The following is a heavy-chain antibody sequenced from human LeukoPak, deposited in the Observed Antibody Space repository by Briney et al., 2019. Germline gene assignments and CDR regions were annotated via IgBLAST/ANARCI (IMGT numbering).Heavy chain of an antibody. D-gene: IGHD6-13*01. J-gene: IGHJ4*02. Sequence: PGGSLRLSCAASGFTFSNYAVSWVRQAPGKGLEWVANIKQDGSEKYYVDSVKGRFTISRDNAKNSLYLQMNSLRAEDTAVYYCARGGSWWLYWGQGTLVTVSS. CDR2: IKQDGSEK. V-gene: IGHV3-7*01. CDR1: GFTFSNYA. CDR3: ARGGSWWLY.